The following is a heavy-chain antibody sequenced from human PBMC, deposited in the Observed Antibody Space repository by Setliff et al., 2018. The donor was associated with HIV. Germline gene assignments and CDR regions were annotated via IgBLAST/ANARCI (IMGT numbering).Heavy chain of an antibody. J-gene: IGHJ6*03. CDR3: ARDSPPTPLITMVRGDGPYYYMDV. CDR1: GYSLTELS. Sequence: ASVKVSCKVSGYSLTELSMHWVRQAPGKGLEWMGGFDPEDVETIYAEKFQGRVTMTEDTATETAYMELSSLRSEDTAVYYCARDSPPTPLITMVRGDGPYYYMDVWGKGTTVTVSS. CDR2: FDPEDVET. D-gene: IGHD3-10*01. V-gene: IGHV1-24*01.